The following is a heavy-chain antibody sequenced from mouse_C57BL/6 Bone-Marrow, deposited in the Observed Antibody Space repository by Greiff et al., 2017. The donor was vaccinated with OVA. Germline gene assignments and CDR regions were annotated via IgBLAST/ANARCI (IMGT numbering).Heavy chain of an antibody. V-gene: IGHV1-26*01. Sequence: EVQLQQSGPELVKPGASVKISCKASGYTFTDYYMNWVKQSHGKSLEWIGDINPNNGGTSYNQKFKGKATLTVDKSSSTAYMELRSLTSEDSAVYYCARRITTVVGPGAMDYWGQGTSVTVSS. CDR3: ARRITTVVGPGAMDY. CDR2: INPNNGGT. J-gene: IGHJ4*01. D-gene: IGHD1-1*01. CDR1: GYTFTDYY.